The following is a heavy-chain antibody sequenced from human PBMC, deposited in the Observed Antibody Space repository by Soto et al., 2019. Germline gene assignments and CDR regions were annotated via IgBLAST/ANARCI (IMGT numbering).Heavy chain of an antibody. CDR2: LYDVDGS. CDR1: GLTISGKKY. CDR3: ATWHELEPAQDV. J-gene: IGHJ3*01. V-gene: IGHV3-53*01. Sequence: GSLRLSCAAFGLTISGKKYVAWVRQAPGKGLEWVSGLYDVDGSFYADSVRGRFTTSSDSSKTTVYLQMNDLRPDDSAAYDCATWHELEPAQDVWGQGXTVTVSS. D-gene: IGHD1-1*01.